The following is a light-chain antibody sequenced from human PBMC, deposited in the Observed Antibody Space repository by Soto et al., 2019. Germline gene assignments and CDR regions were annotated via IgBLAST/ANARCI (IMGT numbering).Light chain of an antibody. J-gene: IGKJ1*01. CDR1: QSVGTSW. V-gene: IGKV3-20*01. Sequence: EIVLTQSPGTLSLSPGERVTLSCRVSQSVGTSWLAWYQQKPGQSPRLLIYSTSSRATGIPDRFSGSGSETDFALTISRLEPEDSAVYYCQQYASSQWTFGQGTKVEIK. CDR2: STS. CDR3: QQYASSQWT.